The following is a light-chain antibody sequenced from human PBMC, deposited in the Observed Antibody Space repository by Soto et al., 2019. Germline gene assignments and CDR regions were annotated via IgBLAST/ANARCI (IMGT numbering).Light chain of an antibody. J-gene: IGKJ2*01. CDR1: QTISNY. Sequence: DIQMTQSPSSLSASVGDRVTITCRASQTISNYLNWYQQKPGKAPNLLIHGASSLQSGVPSRFRGSGSGTDFTLTIDSLQPEDFATYYCQQCYSTPYTFGQATKLEIK. CDR2: GAS. V-gene: IGKV1-39*01. CDR3: QQCYSTPYT.